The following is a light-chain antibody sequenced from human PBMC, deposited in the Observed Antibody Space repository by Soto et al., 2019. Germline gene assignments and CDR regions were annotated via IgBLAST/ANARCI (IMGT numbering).Light chain of an antibody. Sequence: EIVMTQSPATLSVSPGERATLSCRASQSVSSNLAWYQQKPGQAPRLLIYGASTRATGIPARFSGSGSGTEFTLTISSLQAEDCGVYYCQQYNNWPPPLTFGGGTKVEIK. CDR1: QSVSSN. CDR2: GAS. V-gene: IGKV3-15*01. CDR3: QQYNNWPPPLT. J-gene: IGKJ4*01.